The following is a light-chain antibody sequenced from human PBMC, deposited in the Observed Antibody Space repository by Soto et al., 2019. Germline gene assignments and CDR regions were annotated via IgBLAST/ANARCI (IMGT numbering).Light chain of an antibody. Sequence: IVLKQSQATLSWSPGERAPLSCRASQSVSTYLAWFQQVPGQAPRLLIYDASNRATGIPARFSGSGSGTDFTLTISSLEPEDFAVYYCQQYNNWPGTFGQGTKVDIK. CDR2: DAS. V-gene: IGKV3-11*01. J-gene: IGKJ1*01. CDR1: QSVSTY. CDR3: QQYNNWPGT.